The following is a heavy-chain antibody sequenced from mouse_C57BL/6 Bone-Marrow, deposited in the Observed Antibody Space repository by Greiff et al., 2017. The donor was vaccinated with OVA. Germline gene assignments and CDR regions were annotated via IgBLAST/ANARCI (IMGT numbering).Heavy chain of an antibody. CDR3: ARSNWAAGWYFDV. Sequence: VQLQQPGAELVKPGASVKLSCKASGYTFTSYWMPWVKQRPGRGLEWIGRIAPNSGGTKYNEKFKSKATLTVDKPSSTASMQLSSLTSEDSAVYYCARSNWAAGWYFDVWGTGTTVTVSS. J-gene: IGHJ1*03. CDR2: IAPNSGGT. V-gene: IGHV1-72*01. CDR1: GYTFTSYW. D-gene: IGHD4-1*02.